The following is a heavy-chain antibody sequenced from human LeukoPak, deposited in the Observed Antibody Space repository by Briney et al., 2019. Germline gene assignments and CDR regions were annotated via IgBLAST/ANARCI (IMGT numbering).Heavy chain of an antibody. V-gene: IGHV4-59*01. D-gene: IGHD5-12*01. Sequence: PETLSLTCTVSGGSISSYYWSWIRQPPGEGLEWIGYIYYSGSTNYNPSLKSRVTISVDTSKNQFSLKLSSVTAADTAVYYCAREYIVATIFTFDYWGQGTLVTVSS. CDR2: IYYSGST. CDR3: AREYIVATIFTFDY. J-gene: IGHJ4*02. CDR1: GGSISSYY.